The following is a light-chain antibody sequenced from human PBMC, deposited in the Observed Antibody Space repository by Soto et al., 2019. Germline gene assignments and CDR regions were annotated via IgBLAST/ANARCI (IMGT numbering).Light chain of an antibody. CDR1: QSVSSTY. V-gene: IGKV3-20*01. CDR3: EQYDSSPYT. Sequence: EIVLTQSPGTLSLSPGERATLSCRASQSVSSTYLAWYQHKPGQAPRLLIYGAFSRETGIPDTCSGSGSGTDFTLTISRLEPEDFAVYYCEQYDSSPYTFGQGTKLEIK. CDR2: GAF. J-gene: IGKJ2*01.